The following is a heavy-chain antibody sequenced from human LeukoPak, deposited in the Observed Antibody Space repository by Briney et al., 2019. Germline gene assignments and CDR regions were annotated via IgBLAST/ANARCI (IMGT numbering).Heavy chain of an antibody. V-gene: IGHV3-7*01. CDR2: IKEDGNEK. J-gene: IGHJ1*01. CDR1: GFTFSNYW. CDR3: ARDRATAVTPGYFQH. Sequence: PGGSLRLSCAASGFTFSNYWMSWVRQAPGKGLEWVANIKEDGNEKYYVDSVKGRFTISRDNAKNSLYLEMNSLRAEDTAVYYCARDRATAVTPGYFQHWGQGTLVTVSS. D-gene: IGHD4-23*01.